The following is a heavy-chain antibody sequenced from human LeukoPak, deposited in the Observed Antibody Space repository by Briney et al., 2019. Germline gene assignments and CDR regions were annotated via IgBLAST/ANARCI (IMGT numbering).Heavy chain of an antibody. Sequence: PSQTLSLTCSVSGCSISSGSYDWSWIRQPAGKGLEWSGRIYTSGSTNYHPSLKSRVTISVDTSKNQFSLKLSSVTAADTAVYYCASIPITMVRGVIIIYYGMDVWGQGTTVTVSS. CDR2: IYTSGST. CDR3: ASIPITMVRGVIIIYYGMDV. J-gene: IGHJ6*02. D-gene: IGHD3-10*01. CDR1: GCSISSGSYD. V-gene: IGHV4-61*02.